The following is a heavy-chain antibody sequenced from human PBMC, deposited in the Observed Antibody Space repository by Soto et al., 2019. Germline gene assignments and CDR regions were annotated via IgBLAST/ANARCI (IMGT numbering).Heavy chain of an antibody. J-gene: IGHJ4*02. V-gene: IGHV4-4*02. CDR3: ARVSAAGTYFDY. CDR2: IYHSGST. D-gene: IGHD6-13*01. CDR1: GGSISSSNW. Sequence: QVQLQESGPGLVKPSGTLSLTCAVSGGSISSSNWWSWVRQPPGKGLEWIGEIYHSGSTNYNPSLNSRATLSVDQSKTQFSLKLSSVTAADTAVYYCARVSAAGTYFDYWGQGTLVTVSS.